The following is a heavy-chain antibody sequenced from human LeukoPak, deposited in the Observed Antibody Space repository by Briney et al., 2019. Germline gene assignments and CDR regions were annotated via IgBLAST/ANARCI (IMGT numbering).Heavy chain of an antibody. J-gene: IGHJ4*02. Sequence: SETLSLTCTVSGGSISGYYWSWIRQPPGKGLEWIGYIYHSGSTNYNPSLKSRVTISVDTSKNQFSLKLSSVTAADTAVYYCARWIRDSGYDWVFDYWGQGTLVTVSS. CDR2: IYHSGST. D-gene: IGHD5-12*01. V-gene: IGHV4-59*01. CDR3: ARWIRDSGYDWVFDY. CDR1: GGSISGYY.